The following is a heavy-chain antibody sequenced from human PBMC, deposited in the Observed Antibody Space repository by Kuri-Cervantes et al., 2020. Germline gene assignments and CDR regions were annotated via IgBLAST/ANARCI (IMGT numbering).Heavy chain of an antibody. CDR2: IYYSGST. CDR3: ARDHYSNYVWGMNWFDP. J-gene: IGHJ5*02. CDR1: GGSISSYY. V-gene: IGHV4-59*12. Sequence: SETLSLTCAVYGGSISSYYWSWIRQPPGKGLEWIGYIYYSGSTNYNPSLKSRVTISVDTSKNQFSLKLSSVTAADTAVYYCARDHYSNYVWGMNWFDPWGQGTLVTVSS. D-gene: IGHD4-11*01.